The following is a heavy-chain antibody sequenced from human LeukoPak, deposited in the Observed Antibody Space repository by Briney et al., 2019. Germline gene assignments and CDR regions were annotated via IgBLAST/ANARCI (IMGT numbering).Heavy chain of an antibody. J-gene: IGHJ5*02. D-gene: IGHD1-26*01. CDR3: ARDTGATLNWFDP. CDR1: GGSIRSYF. V-gene: IGHV4-59*01. Sequence: ASETLSLTCTVSGGSIRSYFWSWIRQPPGKGLEWIGYIYYSGSTNYNPSLKSRVTISVDTSKNQFSLKLSSVTAADTAVYYCARDTGATLNWFDPWGQGTLVTVSS. CDR2: IYYSGST.